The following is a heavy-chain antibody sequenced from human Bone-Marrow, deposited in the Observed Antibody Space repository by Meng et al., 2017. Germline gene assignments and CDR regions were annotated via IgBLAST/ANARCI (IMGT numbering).Heavy chain of an antibody. Sequence: QGPRPGRWRPLASRSLTSCVSGASDSSGYWWTWVRQPPGKGLEWIGEFHHSGTTNYNPSLRSRVTISVDTSKNQFSLRLTSVTAADTAVYYCAASPGWWRIDSWGQGTLVTVSS. J-gene: IGHJ4*02. CDR3: AASPGWWRIDS. V-gene: IGHV4-4*03. D-gene: IGHD6-19*01. CDR2: FHHSGTT. CDR1: GASDSSGYW.